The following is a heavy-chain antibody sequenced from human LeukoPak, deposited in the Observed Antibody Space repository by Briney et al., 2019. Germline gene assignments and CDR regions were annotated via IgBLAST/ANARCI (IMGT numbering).Heavy chain of an antibody. D-gene: IGHD3-10*01. Sequence: NHGESLKISCQVSGYIFTNYWIGWVRHMPGKGLESLGIIYPADSDTTYSPSFQGQVSISADKSISTVYLQWSSLRASDTAMYYCARQSRDGSKTRGYYFDYWGQGTLVTVSS. V-gene: IGHV5-51*01. CDR2: IYPADSDT. CDR1: GYIFTNYW. CDR3: ARQSRDGSKTRGYYFDY. J-gene: IGHJ4*02.